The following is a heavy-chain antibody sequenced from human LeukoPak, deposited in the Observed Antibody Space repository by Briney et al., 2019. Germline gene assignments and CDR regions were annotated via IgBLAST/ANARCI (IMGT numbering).Heavy chain of an antibody. V-gene: IGHV4-30-4*01. CDR2: IYYSGST. CDR3: ARARSAGNIYYYGMDV. CDR1: GGSISSGDYY. Sequence: SQTPSLTCTVSGGSISSGDYYWSWIRQPPGKGLEWIGYIYYSGSTYYNPSLKSRVTISVDTSKNQFSLKLSSVTAADTAVYYCARARSAGNIYYYGMDVWGKGTTVTVSS. D-gene: IGHD6-13*01. J-gene: IGHJ6*04.